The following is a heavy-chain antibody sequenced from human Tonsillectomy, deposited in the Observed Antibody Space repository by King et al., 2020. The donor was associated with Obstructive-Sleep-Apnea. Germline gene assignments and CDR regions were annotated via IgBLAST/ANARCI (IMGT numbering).Heavy chain of an antibody. J-gene: IGHJ5*02. CDR2: INHSGST. V-gene: IGHV4-34*01. Sequence: VQLQQWGAGLLKPSETLSLTCAVYGGSFSGYYWSWIRQPPGKGLEWIGEINHSGSTNYNPSLKSRVTISVDTSKNQFSLKLSSVTAADTAVYYYARGGLAAAGPEYNWFDPWGQGTLVTVSS. D-gene: IGHD6-13*01. CDR3: ARGGLAAAGPEYNWFDP. CDR1: GGSFSGYY.